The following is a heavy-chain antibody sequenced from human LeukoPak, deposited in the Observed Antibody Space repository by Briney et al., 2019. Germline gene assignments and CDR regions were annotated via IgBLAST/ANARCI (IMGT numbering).Heavy chain of an antibody. Sequence: PSETLSLTCTVSGGSVSSYEYYWGWIRQPPGKGLEWIGNTYYTGSAYYNPSLKSRVTISVDTSKNQFSLKLSSVTAADTAIYYCARDRRNSAYYYDSGGYYVEYWGQGTLVTASS. CDR2: TYYTGSA. CDR1: GGSVSSYEYY. J-gene: IGHJ4*02. CDR3: ARDRRNSAYYYDSGGYYVEY. D-gene: IGHD3-22*01. V-gene: IGHV4-39*07.